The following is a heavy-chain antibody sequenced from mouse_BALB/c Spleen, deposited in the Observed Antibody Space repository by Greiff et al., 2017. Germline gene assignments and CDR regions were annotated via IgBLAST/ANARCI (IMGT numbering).Heavy chain of an antibody. D-gene: IGHD2-2*01. CDR2: IRLKSNNYAT. J-gene: IGHJ3*01. V-gene: IGHV6-6*02. CDR3: ARGGYDEFAY. CDR1: GFTFSNYW. Sequence: DVKVEESGGGLVQPGGSLKLSCVASGFTFSNYWMNWVRQSPEKGLEWIAEIRLKSNNYATHYAESVKGRFTISRDDSKSSVYLQMNNLRAEDTGMYYCARGGYDEFAYWGQGTLVTVSA.